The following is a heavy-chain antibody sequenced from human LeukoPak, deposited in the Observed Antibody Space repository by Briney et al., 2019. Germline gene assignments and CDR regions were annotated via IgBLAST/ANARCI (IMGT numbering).Heavy chain of an antibody. V-gene: IGHV3-30-3*01. CDR2: IPYDGSNK. CDR3: AKGISTVVVVAAFDY. D-gene: IGHD2-15*01. Sequence: GGSLRLSCVASGFTFSNYAVHWVRQAPGKGLEWVAVIPYDGSNKYYADSVKGRFTISRDNSKNTLYLQMNSLRAEDTAVYYCAKGISTVVVVAAFDYWGQGTLVTVSS. J-gene: IGHJ4*02. CDR1: GFTFSNYA.